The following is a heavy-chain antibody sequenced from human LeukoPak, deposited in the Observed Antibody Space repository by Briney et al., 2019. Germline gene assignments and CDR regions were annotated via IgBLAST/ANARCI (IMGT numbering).Heavy chain of an antibody. J-gene: IGHJ6*02. CDR2: IKEDGSEK. D-gene: IGHD6-13*01. V-gene: IGHV3-7*04. CDR1: GFTFSRYW. CDR3: AREIPQQLVAMDV. Sequence: GGSLRLPCAASGFTFSRYWMSWVRQAPGKGLEWVANIKEDGSEKNHVDFVKGRFTISRDNAKNSLYLQMNSLRVEDTAVYYCAREIPQQLVAMDVWGQGTTVTVSS.